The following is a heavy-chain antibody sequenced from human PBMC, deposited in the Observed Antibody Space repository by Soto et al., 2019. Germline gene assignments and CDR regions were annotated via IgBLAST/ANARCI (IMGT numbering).Heavy chain of an antibody. CDR1: GGSISSYY. CDR2: IYYSGST. V-gene: IGHV4-59*12. D-gene: IGHD5-18*01. CDR3: ARDQRGYNYGFRFDL. J-gene: IGHJ5*02. Sequence: SETLSLTCTVSGGSISSYYWSWIRQPPGKGLEWIGYIYYSGSTNYNPSLKSRVTISVDTSKNQFSLKLSSVTAEDTAVYYCARDQRGYNYGFRFDLWGQGILVTVSS.